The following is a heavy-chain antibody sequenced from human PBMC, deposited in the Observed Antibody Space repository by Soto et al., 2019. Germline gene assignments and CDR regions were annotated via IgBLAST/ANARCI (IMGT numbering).Heavy chain of an antibody. V-gene: IGHV3-23*01. CDR2: ISGSGGST. CDR1: GFTFSSYA. CDR3: AKDNTIFGVGWFDP. Sequence: EVQLLESGGGLVQPGGSLRLSCAASGFTFSSYAMSWVRQAPGKGLEWVSAISGSGGSTYYADSVKVRFTISRDNSNNTLYRQMNSLRAEDTAVYYCAKDNTIFGVGWFDPWGLGTLVTVAS. J-gene: IGHJ5*02. D-gene: IGHD3-3*01.